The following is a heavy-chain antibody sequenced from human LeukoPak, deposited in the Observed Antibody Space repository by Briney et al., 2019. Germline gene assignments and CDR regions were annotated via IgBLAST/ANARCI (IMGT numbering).Heavy chain of an antibody. J-gene: IGHJ4*02. D-gene: IGHD6-19*01. CDR3: ARDDVDGWCLDY. Sequence: ASVKVSCKASGYTFTGYYMHWVRQAPGQGLEWMGWISAYNGNTNYAQKLQGRVTMTTDTSTSTAYMELRSLRSDDTAVYYCARDDVDGWCLDYWGQGTLVTVSS. CDR2: ISAYNGNT. V-gene: IGHV1-18*04. CDR1: GYTFTGYY.